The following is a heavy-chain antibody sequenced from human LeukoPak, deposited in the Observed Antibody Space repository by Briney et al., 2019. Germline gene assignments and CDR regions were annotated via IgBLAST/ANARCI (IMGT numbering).Heavy chain of an antibody. CDR3: AKRITVAAGIYFDS. D-gene: IGHD6-19*01. V-gene: IGHV3-23*01. J-gene: IGHJ4*02. Sequence: GGSLRLSCVGSGFSFSSFAMTWVRQAPGKGLEWVSTIYGGGANTFYADSVKGRFTISRDDSKNMRFLQTDSLRPEDTAVYFCAKRITVAAGIYFDSWGQGTLVTVSS. CDR1: GFSFSSFA. CDR2: IYGGGANT.